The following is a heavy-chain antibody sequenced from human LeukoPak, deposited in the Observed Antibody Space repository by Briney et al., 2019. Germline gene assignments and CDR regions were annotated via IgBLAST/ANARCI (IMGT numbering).Heavy chain of an antibody. D-gene: IGHD6-25*01. CDR3: ARGRGRLVDY. J-gene: IGHJ4*02. CDR2: MHNSENA. V-gene: IGHV4-31*03. Sequence: ASETLSLTCTVSGVSISSGGYFWSWIRQHPGKGLEWIGYMHNSENANYNPSLKSRVTISVDTSKNQISLKVNSVTAADTAVYYCARGRGRLVDYWGQGTLVTVSS. CDR1: GVSISSGGYF.